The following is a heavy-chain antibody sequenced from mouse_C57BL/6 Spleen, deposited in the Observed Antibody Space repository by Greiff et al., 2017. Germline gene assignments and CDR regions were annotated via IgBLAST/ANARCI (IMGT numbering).Heavy chain of an antibody. CDR3: ARKGYGSSDYAMDY. D-gene: IGHD1-1*01. J-gene: IGHJ4*01. V-gene: IGHV1-50*01. CDR2: IDPSDSYT. Sequence: QVHVKQPGAELVKPGASVKLSCKASGYTFTSYWMQWVKQRPGQGLEWIGEIDPSDSYTNYNKKFKGKAKMTVDTSSSTAYMQLSSLTSEDAAVYYCARKGYGSSDYAMDYWGQGTSVTVSS. CDR1: GYTFTSYW.